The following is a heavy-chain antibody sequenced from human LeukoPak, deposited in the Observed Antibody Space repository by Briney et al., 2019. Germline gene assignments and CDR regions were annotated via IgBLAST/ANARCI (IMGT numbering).Heavy chain of an antibody. CDR3: AKDGQITSAAYYFDY. V-gene: IGHV3-30*18. J-gene: IGHJ4*02. Sequence: PGGSLRLSCAASGFTFRSYGMHWVRQHPGKGLEWVVVIANDGRDKKYADSVKGRFTVSRDNSKNTLFLQMDSLRADDTAIYYCAKDGQITSAAYYFDYWGQGTLVTVSS. CDR2: IANDGRDK. D-gene: IGHD6-25*01. CDR1: GFTFRSYG.